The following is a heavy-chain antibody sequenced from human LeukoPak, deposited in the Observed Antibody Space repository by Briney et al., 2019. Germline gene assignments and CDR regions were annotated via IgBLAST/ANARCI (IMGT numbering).Heavy chain of an antibody. Sequence: GGSLILSCAASGFTFYMYAMSWIRQAPGKGLEWVASMCGTAGCTFYPDSVKGRFTISRDNSKNILYLQMNSLRAEDTAIYYCAKDRPNFYENSGHYYRRDGDSWGQGTLVTVSS. CDR1: GFTFYMYA. J-gene: IGHJ5*01. CDR2: MCGTAGCT. D-gene: IGHD3-22*01. CDR3: AKDRPNFYENSGHYYRRDGDS. V-gene: IGHV3-23*01.